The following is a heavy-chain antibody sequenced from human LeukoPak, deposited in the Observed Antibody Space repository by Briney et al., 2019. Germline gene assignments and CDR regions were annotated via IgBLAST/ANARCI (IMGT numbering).Heavy chain of an antibody. CDR3: ARGLRLGELSSVY. D-gene: IGHD3-16*02. CDR2: INPSGGST. V-gene: IGHV1-46*01. CDR1: GGTFSSYA. J-gene: IGHJ4*02. Sequence: ASVKVSCKASGGTFSSYAISWVRQAPGQGLEWMGIINPSGGSTSYAQKFQGRVTMTRDMSTSTVYMELSSLRSEDTAVYYCARGLRLGELSSVYWGQGTLVTVSS.